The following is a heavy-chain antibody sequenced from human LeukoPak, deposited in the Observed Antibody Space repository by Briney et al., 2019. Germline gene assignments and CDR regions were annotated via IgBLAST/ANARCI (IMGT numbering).Heavy chain of an antibody. CDR2: INKDGSEK. D-gene: IGHD3/OR15-3a*01. J-gene: IGHJ4*02. Sequence: GGSLRLSCAASGFTFSRYWMNWVRQAPGKGLEWVASINKDGSEKYCVDSVKGRFTISRDNAKNSLYLQMNSLRAEDTAIYYCAKDEDWSSDYWGQGTLVTVSS. CDR3: AKDEDWSSDY. CDR1: GFTFSRYW. V-gene: IGHV3-7*05.